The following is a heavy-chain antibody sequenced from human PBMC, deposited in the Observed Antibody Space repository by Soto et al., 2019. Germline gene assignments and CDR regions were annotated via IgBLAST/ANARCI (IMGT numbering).Heavy chain of an antibody. CDR1: GGTFSSYA. V-gene: IGHV1-69*13. CDR3: AFGYDYYYYYGIDV. Sequence: SVKVSCKASGGTFSSYAISWVRQAPGQGLEWMGGIIPIFGTANYAQKFQGRVTITADESTSTAYMELSSLRSEDTAVYYCAFGYDYYYYYGIDVWGQGTTVTVSS. J-gene: IGHJ6*02. D-gene: IGHD5-18*01. CDR2: IIPIFGTA.